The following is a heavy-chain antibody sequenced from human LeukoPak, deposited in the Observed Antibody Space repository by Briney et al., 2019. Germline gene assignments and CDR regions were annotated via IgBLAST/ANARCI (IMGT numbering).Heavy chain of an antibody. V-gene: IGHV3-48*01. Sequence: GGSLRLSCAASGFTFSSYSMNWVRQAPGKGLEWVSYISSSSSTIYYADSVKGRFTISRDNSKNTLYLQMNSLRAEDTAVYYCAKDRSYYDFWSGYDSGAFDIWGQGTMVTVSS. J-gene: IGHJ3*02. CDR3: AKDRSYYDFWSGYDSGAFDI. CDR1: GFTFSSYS. D-gene: IGHD3-3*01. CDR2: ISSSSSTI.